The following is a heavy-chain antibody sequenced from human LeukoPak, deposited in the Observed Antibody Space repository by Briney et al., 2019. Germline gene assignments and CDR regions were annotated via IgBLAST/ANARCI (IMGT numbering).Heavy chain of an antibody. J-gene: IGHJ4*02. D-gene: IGHD2-2*02. Sequence: GRSLRLSCAASGFTFSSYGMHWVRQAPGKGLEWVAVISYDGSNKYYADSVKGRFTISRDNPKNTLYLQMNSLRAEDTAVYYCAKGYCSSTSCYTLYYFDYWGQGTLVTVSS. CDR3: AKGYCSSTSCYTLYYFDY. CDR2: ISYDGSNK. CDR1: GFTFSSYG. V-gene: IGHV3-30*18.